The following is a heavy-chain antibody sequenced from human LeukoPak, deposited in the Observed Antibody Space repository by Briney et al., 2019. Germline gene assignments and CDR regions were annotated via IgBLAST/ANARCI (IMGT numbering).Heavy chain of an antibody. D-gene: IGHD1-14*01. Sequence: PGGSLRLSCAASGFTFSTYAMHWVRQAPGKGLEWVAVISYDGSNKYHADSVKGRFTISRDNSKNTLYLQMNSLRAEDTAVYYCARSEAFDYWGQGTLVTVSS. CDR2: ISYDGSNK. CDR1: GFTFSTYA. CDR3: ARSEAFDY. J-gene: IGHJ4*02. V-gene: IGHV3-30*04.